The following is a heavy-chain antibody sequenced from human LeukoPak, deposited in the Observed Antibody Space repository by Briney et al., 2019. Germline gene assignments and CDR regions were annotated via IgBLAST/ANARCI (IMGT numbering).Heavy chain of an antibody. CDR1: GDSMSSGSYY. CDR2: IYNGGST. D-gene: IGHD2-15*01. V-gene: IGHV4-61*02. J-gene: IGHJ4*02. CDR3: ARGPHCSGGGCYSVSDY. Sequence: SQTLSLTCTVSGDSMSSGSYYWSWIRQPAGRGLEWIGRIYNGGSTNYNPSLKSRVTISQDTSKNQFSLKLTSVIAADTAVYYCARGPHCSGGGCYSVSDYWGQGTLVTVSS.